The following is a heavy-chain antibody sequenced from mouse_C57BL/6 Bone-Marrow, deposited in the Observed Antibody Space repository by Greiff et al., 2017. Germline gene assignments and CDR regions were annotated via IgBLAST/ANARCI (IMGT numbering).Heavy chain of an antibody. CDR2: INPNNGGT. Sequence: VQLQQSGPELVKPGASVKMSCKASGYTFTDYNMHWVKQSHGKSLEWIGYINPNNGGTSYNQKFKGKATLTVNKSSSTAYMELRSLTSEDSAVYYCAAIPGVAENYAMDYWGQGTSVTVSS. CDR1: GYTFTDYN. D-gene: IGHD1-1*02. J-gene: IGHJ4*01. CDR3: AAIPGVAENYAMDY. V-gene: IGHV1-22*01.